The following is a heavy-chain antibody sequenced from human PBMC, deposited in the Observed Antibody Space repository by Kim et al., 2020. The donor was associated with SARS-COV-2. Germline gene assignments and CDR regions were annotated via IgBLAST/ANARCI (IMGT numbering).Heavy chain of an antibody. V-gene: IGHV3-30*04. CDR2: ISYDGTNK. Sequence: GGSLRLSCAASGFTFSSYALHWVRQAPGKGLEWVGLISYDGTNKYYADSVKGRFTISRDNSKNTLYLQINSLTTDDTALYYCARGDTTSMPEVLGYWGQGTLVTVSS. CDR1: GFTFSSYA. CDR3: ARGDTTSMPEVLGY. J-gene: IGHJ4*02. D-gene: IGHD2-2*01.